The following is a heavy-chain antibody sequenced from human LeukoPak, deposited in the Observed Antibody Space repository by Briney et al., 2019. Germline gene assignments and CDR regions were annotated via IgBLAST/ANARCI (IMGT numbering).Heavy chain of an antibody. J-gene: IGHJ4*02. CDR3: AKQRSEVVVAATNY. D-gene: IGHD2-15*01. Sequence: GGSLRLSCAASGFTFRSYAMTWVRQAPGKGLEWVSSITGGGDTTYYADSVRGRFTISRDNSKNTLSLQTNSLRAEDTAVYYCAKQRSEVVVAATNYWGQGTLVTVSS. V-gene: IGHV3-23*01. CDR1: GFTFRSYA. CDR2: ITGGGDTT.